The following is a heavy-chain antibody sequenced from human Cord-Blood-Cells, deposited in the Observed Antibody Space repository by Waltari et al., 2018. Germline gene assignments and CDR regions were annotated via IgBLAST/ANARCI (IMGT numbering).Heavy chain of an antibody. D-gene: IGHD3-10*01. CDR2: ISWDGGST. Sequence: EVQLVESGGVVVQPGGSLRLSCAASGFTFDDYAMHWVRQAPGKGREWVSLISWDGGSTYYADSVKGRFTISRDNSKNSLYLQMNSLRAEDTALYYCARGGSGRDAFDIWGQGTMVTVSS. J-gene: IGHJ3*02. CDR1: GFTFDDYA. CDR3: ARGGSGRDAFDI. V-gene: IGHV3-43D*03.